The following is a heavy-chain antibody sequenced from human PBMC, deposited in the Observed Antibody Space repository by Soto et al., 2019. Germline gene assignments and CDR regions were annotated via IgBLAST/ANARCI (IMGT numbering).Heavy chain of an antibody. CDR1: GCSLTTSGVG. V-gene: IGHV2-5*02. CDR3: AHSVLRTVFGLVTTTAIYFDS. J-gene: IGHJ4*02. D-gene: IGHD3-3*01. Sequence: QITLNASGPTVVRPTETLTLTCSFSGCSLTTSGVGLGWISQSPGKAPEWLALFYWDDDKRYSATLKSSLTITNYPSKDQAVLRASDLDPADTATYYCAHSVLRTVFGLVTTTAIYFDSRCQGTPGAVSS. CDR2: FYWDDDK.